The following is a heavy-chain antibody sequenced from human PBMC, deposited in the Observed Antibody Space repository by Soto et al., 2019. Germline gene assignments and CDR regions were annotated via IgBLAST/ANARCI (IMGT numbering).Heavy chain of an antibody. CDR1: GFTFSSYG. V-gene: IGHV3-30*18. J-gene: IGHJ5*02. CDR2: ISYGGSNK. CDR3: AKDNWISTSVYRLDNWFDP. Sequence: QVQLVESGGGVVQPGRSLRLSCAASGFTFSSYGMHWVRQAPGKGLEWVAVISYGGSNKYYADSVKGRFTISRDNYKNTLYMEINNLRAGYAALYYCAKDNWISTSVYRLDNWFDPWGQGALVTLSS. D-gene: IGHD2-2*01.